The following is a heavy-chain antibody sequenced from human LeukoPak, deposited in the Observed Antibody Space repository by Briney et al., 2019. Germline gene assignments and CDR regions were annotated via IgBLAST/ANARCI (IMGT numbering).Heavy chain of an antibody. V-gene: IGHV3-11*01. CDR1: GFTFCDFH. CDR3: ACPYRSRFDY. Sequence: GGSLRLSCVVSGFTFCDFHMSWLRQAPGKGLEWISYITNSGSDIEYADSVKGRFTISWDNAKKSLYLEMNTLRAEDTAIYYCACPYRSRFDYWGQGTLVTVSS. D-gene: IGHD6-13*01. J-gene: IGHJ4*02. CDR2: ITNSGSDI.